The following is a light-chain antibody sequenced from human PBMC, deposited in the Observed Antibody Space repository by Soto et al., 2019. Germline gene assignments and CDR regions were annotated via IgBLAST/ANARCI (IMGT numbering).Light chain of an antibody. Sequence: QSVLTQPASVSGSPGQSITISCTGTSSDVGGYNYVSWYQQHPGKAPKLMIYDVSNRPSGVSNRFSGSKSGNTASLTISGLQAEDYADYYCSSYTSSSTLRVFGTGTKVTVL. CDR3: SSYTSSSTLRV. J-gene: IGLJ1*01. CDR2: DVS. CDR1: SSDVGGYNY. V-gene: IGLV2-14*01.